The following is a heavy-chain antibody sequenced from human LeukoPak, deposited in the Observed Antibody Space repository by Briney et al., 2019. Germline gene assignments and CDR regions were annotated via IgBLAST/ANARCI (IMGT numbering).Heavy chain of an antibody. CDR2: IYHSGST. D-gene: IGHD3-9*01. Sequence: SETLSLTCAVSGGSISSSNWWSWVRQPPGKGLEWIGEIYHSGSTNYNPSLKSRVTISVDKSKNQFSLKLSSVTAADTAVYYCARDRYFDWLLHPYYGMDVWGRGTTVTVSS. J-gene: IGHJ6*02. CDR3: ARDRYFDWLLHPYYGMDV. V-gene: IGHV4-4*02. CDR1: GGSISSSNW.